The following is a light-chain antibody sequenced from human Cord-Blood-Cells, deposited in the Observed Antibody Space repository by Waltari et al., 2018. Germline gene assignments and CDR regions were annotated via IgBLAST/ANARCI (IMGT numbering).Light chain of an antibody. V-gene: IGLV2-14*01. J-gene: IGLJ2*01. CDR3: SSYTSSSVV. CDR1: SRDVEGYNY. CDR2: DVS. Sequence: QSALTQPASVSGSPGQSITIPCAGTSRDVEGYNYVSWYQQHPGKAPKLMIYDVSNRPSGVSNRFSGSKSGNTASLTISGLQAEDEADYYCSSYTSSSVVFGGGTKLTVL.